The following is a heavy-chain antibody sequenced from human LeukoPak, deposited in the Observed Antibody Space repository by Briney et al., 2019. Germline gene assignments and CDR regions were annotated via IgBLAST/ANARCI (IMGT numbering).Heavy chain of an antibody. CDR1: GGSISNYY. CDR2: IYYNGST. V-gene: IGHV4-59*01. Sequence: SETLSLTCTVSGGSISNYYWSWIRQPPGKGLEWIGYIYYNGSTNYNPSLKSRVTISVDTSKNQFSLKLSSVTAADTAVYYCARERSMVRGVSWFDPWGQGTLVTVSS. D-gene: IGHD3-10*01. CDR3: ARERSMVRGVSWFDP. J-gene: IGHJ5*02.